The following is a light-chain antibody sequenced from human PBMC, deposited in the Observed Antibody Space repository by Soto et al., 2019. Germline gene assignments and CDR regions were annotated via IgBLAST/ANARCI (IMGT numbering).Light chain of an antibody. CDR3: QERSNWSLVT. V-gene: IGKV3-11*01. J-gene: IGKJ3*01. Sequence: EIVLTQSPATLSLSPGERATLSCRASQSVISYLAWYQQRPGQPPRLLIYDASNRATGIPARFSGSGSGTDFTLTISSLETEDFAVYYCQERSNWSLVTFGPGTRVDV. CDR1: QSVISY. CDR2: DAS.